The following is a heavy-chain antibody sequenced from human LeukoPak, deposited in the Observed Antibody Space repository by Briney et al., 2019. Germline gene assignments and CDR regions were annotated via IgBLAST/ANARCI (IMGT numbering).Heavy chain of an antibody. CDR2: IWSDGSNK. J-gene: IGHJ4*02. CDR3: VRASGSFDY. D-gene: IGHD3-10*01. V-gene: IGHV3-33*01. CDR1: GFTFSDYG. Sequence: GGSLRLSCAASGFTFSDYGIHWVRQAPGKGLEWVAVIWSDGSNKYYADSVKSRFTISRDNSKKTLYLQMNSLRVEDTAAYYCVRASGSFDYWGQGTLVTVSS.